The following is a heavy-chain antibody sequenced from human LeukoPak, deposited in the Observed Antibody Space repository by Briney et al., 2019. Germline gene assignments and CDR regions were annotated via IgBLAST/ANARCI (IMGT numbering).Heavy chain of an antibody. Sequence: SETLSLTCAVYGGSFSGYYWSWIRQLPGKGLEWIGEINHSGSTNYNPSLKSRVTISVDTSKNQFSLKLSSVTAADTAVYYCARGIRFLEWLFRDYYYGMDVWGQGTTVTVSS. CDR1: GGSFSGYY. V-gene: IGHV4-34*01. D-gene: IGHD3-3*01. CDR3: ARGIRFLEWLFRDYYYGMDV. J-gene: IGHJ6*02. CDR2: INHSGST.